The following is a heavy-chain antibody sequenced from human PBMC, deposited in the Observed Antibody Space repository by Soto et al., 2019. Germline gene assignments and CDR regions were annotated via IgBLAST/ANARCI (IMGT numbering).Heavy chain of an antibody. Sequence: GGSLILSCAASGFTFSSYSMNWVRQAPGKGLEWVSSISSSSYIYYADSVKGRFTISRDNAKNSLYLQMNSLRAEDTAVYYCARDRYCSSTSCPPRYWGQGTLVTVSS. V-gene: IGHV3-21*01. CDR3: ARDRYCSSTSCPPRY. J-gene: IGHJ4*02. D-gene: IGHD2-2*01. CDR1: GFTFSSYS. CDR2: ISSSSYI.